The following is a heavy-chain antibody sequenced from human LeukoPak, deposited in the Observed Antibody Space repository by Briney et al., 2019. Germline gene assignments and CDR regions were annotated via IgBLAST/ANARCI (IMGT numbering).Heavy chain of an antibody. V-gene: IGHV3-23*01. CDR1: GFTFSSYA. CDR2: ISGSGDST. D-gene: IGHD6-13*01. J-gene: IGHJ4*02. CDR3: APRVLAKQQLVPGVY. Sequence: GGSLRLSCAASGFTFSSYAMSWVRQAPGKGLEWVSGISGSGDSTYYADSVKGRFTISRDNSKNTLYLQMNSLRAEDTAVYYCAPRVLAKQQLVPGVYWGQGTLVSVSS.